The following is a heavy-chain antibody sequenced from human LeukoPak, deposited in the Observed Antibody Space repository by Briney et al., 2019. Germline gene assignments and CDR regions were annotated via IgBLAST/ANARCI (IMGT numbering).Heavy chain of an antibody. CDR3: AKVGGGSYFYYYYMDV. Sequence: GGPLRPSCAASGFTFSSYAMSWVRQAPGKGLEWVSAISGSGGNTYYADSVKGRFTISRDSSKNTLYLQMNSLRAEDTAVYYCAKVGGGSYFYYYYMDVWGKGTTVTVSS. J-gene: IGHJ6*03. CDR1: GFTFSSYA. D-gene: IGHD1-26*01. CDR2: ISGSGGNT. V-gene: IGHV3-23*01.